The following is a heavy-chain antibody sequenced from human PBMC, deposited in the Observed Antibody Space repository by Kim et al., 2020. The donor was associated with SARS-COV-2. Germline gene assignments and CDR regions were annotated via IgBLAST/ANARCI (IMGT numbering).Heavy chain of an antibody. Sequence: SETLSLTCTVSSGSLSDNYRNWIRQSPGKGLEWIAYVSYSGTTNYNPSLMSRATITLNTSKKHFSLKLTSVTATDTTAYYYAATDTSSAWYALWGQGTLV. D-gene: IGHD6-19*01. V-gene: IGHV4-59*13. CDR3: AATDTSSAWYAL. CDR2: VSYSGTT. CDR1: SGSLSDNY. J-gene: IGHJ5*02.